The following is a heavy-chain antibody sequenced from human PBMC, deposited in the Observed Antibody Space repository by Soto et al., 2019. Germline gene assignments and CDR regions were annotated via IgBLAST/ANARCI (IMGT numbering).Heavy chain of an antibody. CDR3: ARDTYAFDI. D-gene: IGHD3-16*01. CDR2: IKQDGSEK. Sequence: WGSLLLSCAASVFIFKNYWMTWVRQAPGKGLEWVANIKQDGSEKYYLESVKGRFSISRDNAKNSLYLQMNSLRAEDTGIYYCARDTYAFDIWGQGTMVTVSS. J-gene: IGHJ3*02. CDR1: VFIFKNYW. V-gene: IGHV3-7*01.